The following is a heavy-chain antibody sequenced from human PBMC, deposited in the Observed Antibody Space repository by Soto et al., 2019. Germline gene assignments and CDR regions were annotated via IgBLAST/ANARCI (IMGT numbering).Heavy chain of an antibody. V-gene: IGHV3-23*01. J-gene: IGHJ4*02. D-gene: IGHD3-16*01. CDR1: GFTFSSYA. Sequence: GGSLRLSCAASGFTFSSYAMSWVRQAPGKGLEWVSVISGSGGSTHYADSVKGRFTISRDNSKNTLYLQMNSLRAEDTAVYYCAKRGEAGAKNFEYWGQGTLVTVSS. CDR2: ISGSGGST. CDR3: AKRGEAGAKNFEY.